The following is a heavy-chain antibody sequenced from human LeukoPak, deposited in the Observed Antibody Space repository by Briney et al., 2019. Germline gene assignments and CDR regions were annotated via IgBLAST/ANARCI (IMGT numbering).Heavy chain of an antibody. CDR3: ARSNYDILTGYGFDY. D-gene: IGHD3-9*01. V-gene: IGHV1-2*02. CDR2: INPNSGGT. CDR1: GYTFTGYY. J-gene: IGHJ4*02. Sequence: ASVKVSCKASGYTFTGYYMHWVRQAPGQGLEWMEWINPNSGGTNYAQKFQGRVTMTRDTSISTAYMELSRLRSDDTAVYYCARSNYDILTGYGFDYWGQGTLVTVSS.